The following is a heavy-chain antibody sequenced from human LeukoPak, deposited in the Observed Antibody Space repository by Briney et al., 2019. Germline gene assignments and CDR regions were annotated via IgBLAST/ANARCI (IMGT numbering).Heavy chain of an antibody. CDR1: AYIFTGYY. V-gene: IGHV1-2*02. CDR2: INPDSGGT. D-gene: IGHD1-1*01. Sequence: GTSVKVSCKASAYIFTGYYMHWVRQAPGQGLEWMGWINPDSGGTSYAQKFQGRVTMTRDTSVSAAYLDLSGLRSDDTAVYYCARGGTTTGGAYDYWGQGTLVTVSS. CDR3: ARGGTTTGGAYDY. J-gene: IGHJ4*02.